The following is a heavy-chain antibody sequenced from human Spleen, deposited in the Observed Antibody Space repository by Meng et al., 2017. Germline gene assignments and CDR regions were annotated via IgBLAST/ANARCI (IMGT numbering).Heavy chain of an antibody. Sequence: AVKVSCKASGYTFSDHFMYWVRQAPGQGLEWMGGIIPIFGTANYAQKVQGRVTITADESTSTSSMELSSLRSEDTAVYYCATVKYSGSYYFDCWGQGTLVTVSS. V-gene: IGHV1-69*13. CDR2: IIPIFGTA. D-gene: IGHD1-26*01. J-gene: IGHJ4*02. CDR1: GYTFSDHF. CDR3: ATVKYSGSYYFDC.